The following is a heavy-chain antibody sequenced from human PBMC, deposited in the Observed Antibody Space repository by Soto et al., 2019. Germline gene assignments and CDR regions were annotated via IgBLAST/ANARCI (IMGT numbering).Heavy chain of an antibody. Sequence: QVQLQESGPGLVKPSQTLSLTCTVSGGSISSGGYYWSWIRQHPGKGLEWIGYIYYSGSTYYNPSPKSRVTIAVDTSKNQFSLKLSSVTAADTAVYYCARVLGPENNWFDPWGQGTLVTVSS. CDR3: ARVLGPENNWFDP. CDR1: GGSISSGGYY. J-gene: IGHJ5*02. CDR2: IYYSGST. D-gene: IGHD3-16*01. V-gene: IGHV4-31*03.